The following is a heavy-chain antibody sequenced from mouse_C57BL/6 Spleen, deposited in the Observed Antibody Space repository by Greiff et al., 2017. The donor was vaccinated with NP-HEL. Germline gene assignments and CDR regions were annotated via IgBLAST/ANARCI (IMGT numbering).Heavy chain of an antibody. CDR2: IYPGDGDT. V-gene: IGHV1-80*01. CDR1: GYAFSSYW. D-gene: IGHD1-1*01. Sequence: QVQLQQPGTELVKPGASVKISCKASGYAFSSYWMNWVKQRPGKGLEWIGQIYPGDGDTNYNGKFKGKATLTADKSSSTAYMQLSSLTSEDSAVYFCASYYGSSYGWYFDVWGTGTTVTVSS. CDR3: ASYYGSSYGWYFDV. J-gene: IGHJ1*03.